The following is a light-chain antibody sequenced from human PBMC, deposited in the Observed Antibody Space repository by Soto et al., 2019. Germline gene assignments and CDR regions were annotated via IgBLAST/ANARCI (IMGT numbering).Light chain of an antibody. CDR2: DAS. Sequence: DIQMTQSPSTLPASVGHRVTITCRASQSIITWLAWFQQAPGKAPKILISDASRLKSGVPSMFRGSGSGTEFTLAISSLQPDDFATYYCQQYHIYPLTFGGGTRVEI. CDR3: QQYHIYPLT. CDR1: QSIITW. V-gene: IGKV1-5*01. J-gene: IGKJ4*01.